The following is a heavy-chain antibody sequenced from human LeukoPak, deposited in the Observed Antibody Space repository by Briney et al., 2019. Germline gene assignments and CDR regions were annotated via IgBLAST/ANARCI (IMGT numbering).Heavy chain of an antibody. D-gene: IGHD3-16*02. Sequence: GGSLRLSCAASGFTFSNYALSWVRQAPGKGLEWVSAISGSGGSTYYADSVKGRFTISRDNSKDTLFLQMNSLRAEDTAIYFCARATWGSYRYPFDYWGQGTLVTVSS. CDR1: GFTFSNYA. J-gene: IGHJ4*02. CDR2: ISGSGGST. CDR3: ARATWGSYRYPFDY. V-gene: IGHV3-23*01.